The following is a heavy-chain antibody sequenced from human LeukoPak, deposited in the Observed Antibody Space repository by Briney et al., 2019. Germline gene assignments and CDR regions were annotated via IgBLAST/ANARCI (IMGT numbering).Heavy chain of an antibody. V-gene: IGHV3-21*01. CDR2: ISSSSSYI. J-gene: IGHJ4*02. CDR1: GFTFSSYA. CDR3: ARDGGRVATFGIDY. D-gene: IGHD3-10*02. Sequence: GGSLRLSCAASGFTFSSYAMSWVRQAPGRGLEWVSSISSSSSYIYYADSVKGRFTISRDNAKNSLYLQMNSLRAEDTAVYYCARDGGRVATFGIDYWGQGTLVTVSS.